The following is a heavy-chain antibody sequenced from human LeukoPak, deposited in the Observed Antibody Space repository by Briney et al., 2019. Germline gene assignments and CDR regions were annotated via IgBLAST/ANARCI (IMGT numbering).Heavy chain of an antibody. J-gene: IGHJ5*02. CDR1: GYTFTSYG. V-gene: IGHV1-18*01. CDR2: ISAYNGNK. Sequence: ASVKVSCKASGYTFTSYGISWVRQAPGQGREWMGWISAYNGNKNYAQKLQGRVAMTTDTSTSTAYMELRSLRSDDTAVYYCANVGYCSSTSCYNWFDPWGQGTLVTVSS. CDR3: ANVGYCSSTSCYNWFDP. D-gene: IGHD2-2*01.